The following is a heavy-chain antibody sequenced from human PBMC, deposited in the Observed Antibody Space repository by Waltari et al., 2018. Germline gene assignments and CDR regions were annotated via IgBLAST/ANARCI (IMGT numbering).Heavy chain of an antibody. CDR3: AREGGIAAAGTGVDY. CDR1: GGSISSSSYY. J-gene: IGHJ4*02. D-gene: IGHD6-13*01. V-gene: IGHV4-39*07. Sequence: QLQLQESGPGLVKPSETLSLTCTVSGGSISSSSYYWGWIRQPPGKGLEWIGSIYYSGSTYYNPSLKSRVTISVDTSKNQFSLKLSSVTAADTAVYYCAREGGIAAAGTGVDYWGQGTLVTVSS. CDR2: IYYSGST.